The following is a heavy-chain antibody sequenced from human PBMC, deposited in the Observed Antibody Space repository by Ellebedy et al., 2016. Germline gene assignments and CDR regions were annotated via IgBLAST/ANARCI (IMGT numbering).Heavy chain of an antibody. J-gene: IGHJ4*02. CDR2: IGIAGDT. D-gene: IGHD1-26*01. CDR3: ARTYSGTYVDY. Sequence: GGSLRLSCAASGFTFSSYGMHWVRQGTGKGLEWVSVIGIAGDTYYAGSVKGRFTISRENARNSLYLQMNSLRAEDTAVYYCARTYSGTYVDYWGQGTLATVSS. V-gene: IGHV3-13*01. CDR1: GFTFSSYG.